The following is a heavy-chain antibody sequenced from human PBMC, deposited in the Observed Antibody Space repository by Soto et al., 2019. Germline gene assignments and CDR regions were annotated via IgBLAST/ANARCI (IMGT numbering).Heavy chain of an antibody. V-gene: IGHV1-2*02. J-gene: IGHJ5*02. CDR2: INPNSGGT. CDR3: AKEGAWGCSGGRCYPANWFDP. CDR1: GYTFTGYY. D-gene: IGHD2-15*01. Sequence: QVQLVQSGAEVKKPGASVKVSCKASGYTFTGYYIHWVRQAPGQGLEWMGWINPNSGGTNYAQKFQGRVTMTRDTSISTAYMELSRLRSDDTAVYYCAKEGAWGCSGGRCYPANWFDPWGQGTLVTVSS.